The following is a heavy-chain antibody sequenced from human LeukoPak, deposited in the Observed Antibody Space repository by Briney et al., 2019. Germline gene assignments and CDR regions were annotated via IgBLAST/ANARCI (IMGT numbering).Heavy chain of an antibody. CDR2: ISYDGSNK. J-gene: IGHJ4*02. CDR3: ARDRSFNFDY. CDR1: GFTFSSYA. V-gene: IGHV3-30-3*01. Sequence: GGSLRLSCAASGFTFSSYAMHWVRQAPGKGLEWVAVISYDGSNKYYADSVKGRFTISRDNSKNTPYLQMNSLRAEDTAVYYCARDRSFNFDYWGQGTLVTVSS. D-gene: IGHD1-26*01.